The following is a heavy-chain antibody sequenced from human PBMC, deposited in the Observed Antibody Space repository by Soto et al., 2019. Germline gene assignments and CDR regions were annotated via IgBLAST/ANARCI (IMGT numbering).Heavy chain of an antibody. D-gene: IGHD4-17*01. Sequence: GASAKATSKDSGYTQTELYMRWVRQAPGKGLEWMGGFDPEDGETIYAQKFQGRVTMTEDTSTDTAYMELSSLRSEDTAVYYCATDSREYGDYGWGQGNLVTVS. J-gene: IGHJ4*02. V-gene: IGHV1-24*01. CDR3: ATDSREYGDYG. CDR1: GYTQTELY. CDR2: FDPEDGET.